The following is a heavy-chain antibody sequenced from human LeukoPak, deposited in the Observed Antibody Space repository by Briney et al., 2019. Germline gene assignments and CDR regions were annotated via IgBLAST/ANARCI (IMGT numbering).Heavy chain of an antibody. CDR3: ARVLAAARDFDY. CDR1: GGSISSGGYY. V-gene: IGHV4-30-2*01. CDR2: IYHSGST. Sequence: SQTLSLTCTVSGGSISSGGYYWSWIRQPPGKGLEWIGYIYHSGSTYYNPSLKSRVTISVDRSKNQFSLKLSSVTAADTAVYYCARVLAAARDFDYWGQGTLVTVSS. D-gene: IGHD6-13*01. J-gene: IGHJ4*02.